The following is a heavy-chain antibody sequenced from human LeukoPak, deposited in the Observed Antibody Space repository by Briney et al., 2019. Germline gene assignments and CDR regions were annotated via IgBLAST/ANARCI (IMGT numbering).Heavy chain of an antibody. D-gene: IGHD6-6*01. CDR2: IYYSGST. Sequence: PSETLSLTCTVSGGSISSSSYYWGWIRQPPGKGLEWIGSIYYSGSTYYDPSLKSRVTISVDTSKNQSSLKLSSVTAADTAVYYCAIGGDSSSSSIDYWGQGTLVTVSS. CDR1: GGSISSSSYY. V-gene: IGHV4-39*01. J-gene: IGHJ4*02. CDR3: AIGGDSSSSSIDY.